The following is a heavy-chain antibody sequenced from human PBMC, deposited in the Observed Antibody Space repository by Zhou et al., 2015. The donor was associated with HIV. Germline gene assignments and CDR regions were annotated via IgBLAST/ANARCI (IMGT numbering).Heavy chain of an antibody. D-gene: IGHD6-19*01. V-gene: IGHV1-69*02. CDR2: IIPISDVT. J-gene: IGHJ4*02. CDR3: ARATSSGWYDPFEFDY. CDR1: GGSFTTYT. Sequence: QVQLVQSGAEVKKPGSSVQVSCKASGGSFTTYTINWVRQAPGQGLEWMGRIIPISDVTDYAHQFQGRVTFTADKSTNTAYLDLSSLRSDDTAVYYCARATSSGWYDPFEFDYWGQGTLVTVSS.